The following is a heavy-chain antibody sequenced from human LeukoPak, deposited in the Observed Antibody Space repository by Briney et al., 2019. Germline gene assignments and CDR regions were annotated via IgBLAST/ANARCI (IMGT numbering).Heavy chain of an antibody. CDR3: ATGRITIFGVVIGRYDAFDI. CDR1: GGSVSSGSYY. J-gene: IGHJ3*02. CDR2: IYYSGST. V-gene: IGHV4-61*01. D-gene: IGHD3-3*01. Sequence: SETLFLTCTVSGGSVSSGSYYWSWIRQPPGKGLEWIGYIYYSGSTNYNPSLKSRVTISVDTSKNQFSLKLSSVTAADTAVYYCATGRITIFGVVIGRYDAFDIWGQGTMVTVSS.